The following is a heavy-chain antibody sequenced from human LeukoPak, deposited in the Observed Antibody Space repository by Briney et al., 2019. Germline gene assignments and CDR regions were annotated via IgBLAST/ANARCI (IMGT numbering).Heavy chain of an antibody. CDR2: INQDGSEK. CDR3: ARESTAGYNSSWYGFRN. Sequence: GGSLRLSCAASGFTFSGYWMSWVRQAPGKGLEWVANINQDGSEKYYVDSVKGRFTISRDNAKNSLFPQMGSLRVEDTAVYYCARESTAGYNSSWYGFRNWGQGTLVSVSS. J-gene: IGHJ1*01. V-gene: IGHV3-7*01. D-gene: IGHD6-13*01. CDR1: GFTFSGYW.